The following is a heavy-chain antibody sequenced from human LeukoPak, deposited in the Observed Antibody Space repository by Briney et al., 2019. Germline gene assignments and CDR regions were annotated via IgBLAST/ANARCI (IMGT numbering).Heavy chain of an antibody. D-gene: IGHD5-18*01. V-gene: IGHV3-48*03. CDR3: ATEPGGYSYGFDY. Sequence: PGGSLRLSCAASGFTFSSYEMNWVRQAPGKGLEWVSYISSSGSTIYYADSVKGRFTISRDNAKNSLYLQMNSLRAEDTAVYYCATEPGGYSYGFDYWGQGTLVTVSS. J-gene: IGHJ4*02. CDR2: ISSSGSTI. CDR1: GFTFSSYE.